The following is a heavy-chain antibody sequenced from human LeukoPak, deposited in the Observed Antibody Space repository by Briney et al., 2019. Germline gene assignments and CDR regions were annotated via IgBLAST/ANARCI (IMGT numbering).Heavy chain of an antibody. CDR3: AKDEGTSMAGWFDP. CDR1: GFTFSSYA. J-gene: IGHJ5*02. Sequence: GGSLRLSCAASGFTFSSYAMSWVRPAPGRGLEWVSAISGSGGSTYYADSVKGRFTISRDNSKNTLYLQMNSLRAEDTAVYYCAKDEGTSMAGWFDPWGQGTLVTVSS. V-gene: IGHV3-23*01. CDR2: ISGSGGST. D-gene: IGHD2-2*01.